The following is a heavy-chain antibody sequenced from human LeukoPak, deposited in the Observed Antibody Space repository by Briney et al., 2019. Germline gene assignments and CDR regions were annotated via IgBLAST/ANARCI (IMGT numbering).Heavy chain of an antibody. CDR2: IYPGDSDT. Sequence: GESLKISCKGSGYSFTSYWIGWVRQMPGKGLEWMGIIYPGDSDTRYSPSFQGQVTISADKSISPAYLRWSSLKASDTAMYYCARQEMATMLDDFDIWGQGTMVTVSS. CDR1: GYSFTSYW. J-gene: IGHJ3*02. D-gene: IGHD5-24*01. V-gene: IGHV5-51*01. CDR3: ARQEMATMLDDFDI.